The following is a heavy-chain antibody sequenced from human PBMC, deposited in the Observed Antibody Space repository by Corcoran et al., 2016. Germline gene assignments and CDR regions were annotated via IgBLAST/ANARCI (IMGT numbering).Heavy chain of an antibody. CDR3: TTHTYGSGSYYVVEFDY. V-gene: IGHV3-15*07. Sequence: LQLQESGPGLVKPSETLSLTCTVSGGSISSSSYYWGWIRQPPGKGLEWVGRIKSKTDGGTTDYAAPVKGRFTISRDDSKNTLYLQMNSLKTEDTAVYYCTTHTYGSGSYYVVEFDYWGQGTLVTVSS. J-gene: IGHJ4*02. D-gene: IGHD3-10*01. CDR1: GGSISSSSYY. CDR2: IKSKTDGGTT.